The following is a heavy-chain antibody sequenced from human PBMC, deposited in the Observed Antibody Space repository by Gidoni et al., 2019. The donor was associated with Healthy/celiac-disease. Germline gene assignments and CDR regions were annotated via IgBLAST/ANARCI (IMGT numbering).Heavy chain of an antibody. D-gene: IGHD4-17*01. CDR3: ARQLRDHDTYDY. Sequence: QLQLQASGPGLVKPSETLSLPCTVSGGSISSSSYYWGWIRQPPGKGLEWIGSIYYSGSTYYNPSLKSRVTISVDTSKNQFSLKLSSVTAADTAVYYCARQLRDHDTYDYWGQGTLVTVSS. CDR1: GGSISSSSYY. V-gene: IGHV4-39*01. CDR2: IYYSGST. J-gene: IGHJ4*02.